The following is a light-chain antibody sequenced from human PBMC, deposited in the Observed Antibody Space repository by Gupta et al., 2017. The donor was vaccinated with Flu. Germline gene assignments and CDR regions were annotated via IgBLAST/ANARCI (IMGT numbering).Light chain of an antibody. V-gene: IGKV1-16*01. J-gene: IGKJ1*01. CDR1: QGISNH. CDR3: QQYHSTPPT. CDR2: AAS. Sequence: DIQLTQSPPSLSASVGDRVTITCRASQGISNHLAWFQQKPGKAPKSLIYAASSLQSGVPSRFSGSGSGTDFTLNISSLQPEDSATYYCQQYHSTPPTFGQGTKVEIK.